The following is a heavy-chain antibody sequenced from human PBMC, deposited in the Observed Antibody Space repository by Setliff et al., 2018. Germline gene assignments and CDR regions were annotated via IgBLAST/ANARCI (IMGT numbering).Heavy chain of an antibody. CDR3: AADYYDSSGYFLPSYYFDY. CDR2: FDPEDGET. J-gene: IGHJ4*02. D-gene: IGHD3-22*01. V-gene: IGHV1-24*01. CDR1: GYTLTELS. Sequence: GASVKVSCKVSGYTLTELSMHWVRQAPGKGLEWMGGFDPEDGETIYAQTFQGRVTMTEDTSTDTAYMELSSLRSEDTAVYYCAADYYDSSGYFLPSYYFDYWGQGTLVTVSS.